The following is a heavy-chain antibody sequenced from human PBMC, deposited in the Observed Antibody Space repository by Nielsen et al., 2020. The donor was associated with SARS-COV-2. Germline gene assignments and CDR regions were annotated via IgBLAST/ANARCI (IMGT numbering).Heavy chain of an antibody. CDR3: AKERTLGYCSGGSCRGYYGMDV. CDR1: GFTFSSYW. D-gene: IGHD2-15*01. CDR2: IKQDGSEK. J-gene: IGHJ6*02. V-gene: IGHV3-7*01. Sequence: GSLRLSCAASGFTFSSYWMSWVRQAPGKGLEWVANIKQDGSEKYYADSVKGRFTISRDNSKNTLYLQMNSLRAEDTAVYYCAKERTLGYCSGGSCRGYYGMDVWGQGTTVTVSS.